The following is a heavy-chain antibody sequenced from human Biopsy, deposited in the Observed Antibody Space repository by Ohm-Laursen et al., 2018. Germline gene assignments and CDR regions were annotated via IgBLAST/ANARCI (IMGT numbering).Heavy chain of an antibody. J-gene: IGHJ6*02. CDR1: GFIFSNYA. D-gene: IGHD3-10*01. CDR2: IGGSGTST. CDR3: AKNVSYYYMSGTTNHDYGLDV. Sequence: SLRLSCTASGFIFSNYAMTWVRQAPGKGLEWVSRIGGSGTSTSYADSVKGRFTISRDNSKNTMYLEMNTLRSEHTALYYCAKNVSYYYMSGTTNHDYGLDVWGRGTTVTVSS. V-gene: IGHV3-23*01.